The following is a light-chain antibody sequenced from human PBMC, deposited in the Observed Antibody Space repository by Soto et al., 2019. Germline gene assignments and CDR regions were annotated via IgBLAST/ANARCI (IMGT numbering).Light chain of an antibody. CDR3: QQYNSYPWT. CDR1: QSISNW. Sequence: DIQRTQSPSTLSASVGDRVIITCRASQSISNWLAWYQQKPGKVPNLLIYDASSLESGVPSRFSGSGSGTEFTLTITSLQPDDFATYYCQQYNSYPWTFGQGTKVDIK. J-gene: IGKJ1*01. CDR2: DAS. V-gene: IGKV1-5*01.